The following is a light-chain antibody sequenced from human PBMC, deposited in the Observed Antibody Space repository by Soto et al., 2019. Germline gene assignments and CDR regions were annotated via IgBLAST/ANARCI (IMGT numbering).Light chain of an antibody. Sequence: QSALTQPASVSGSLGQSITISCTGTSSDIGAYNYVSWYQQHPGKAPKLIIYEVSYRPSGVSNRFSASKSANTASLTISGLRAEDEADYYCNSFASSNSLIFGGGTQLTVL. CDR1: SSDIGAYNY. CDR3: NSFASSNSLI. J-gene: IGLJ2*01. CDR2: EVS. V-gene: IGLV2-14*01.